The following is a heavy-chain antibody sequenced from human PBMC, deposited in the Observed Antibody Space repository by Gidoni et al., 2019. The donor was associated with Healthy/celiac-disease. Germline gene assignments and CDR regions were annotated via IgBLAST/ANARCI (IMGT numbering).Heavy chain of an antibody. CDR2: IHHSGST. J-gene: IGHJ4*02. V-gene: IGHV4-34*01. CDR1: GESFSRYS. D-gene: IGHD1-7*01. Sequence: QVQLQQWVAGRMKPSETLSLTCAVYGESFSRYSSSWIRQPPGKGLEWIGEIHHSGSTNYNPSLKSRVSISVDTSKKQFSLNLNSVTAADTAVYYCARGELGDKGPRRLHHDPNFDFWGQGTLVIVSS. CDR3: ARGELGDKGPRRLHHDPNFDF.